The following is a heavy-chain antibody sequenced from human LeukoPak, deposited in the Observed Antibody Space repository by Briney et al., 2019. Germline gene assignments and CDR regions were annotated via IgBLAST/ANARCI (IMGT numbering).Heavy chain of an antibody. CDR2: IIGSGTGT. V-gene: IGHV3-23*01. CDR1: GFTFSSSA. D-gene: IGHD1-7*01. Sequence: GGSLRLSCAASGFTFSSSAMSWVRQAPGKGLYWVSAIIGSGTGTYYADSLKGRFTISRDNSKNTLYLQMNSLRAEDTAVYYCAKEGGTGTRFDYWGQGTLVTVSS. J-gene: IGHJ4*02. CDR3: AKEGGTGTRFDY.